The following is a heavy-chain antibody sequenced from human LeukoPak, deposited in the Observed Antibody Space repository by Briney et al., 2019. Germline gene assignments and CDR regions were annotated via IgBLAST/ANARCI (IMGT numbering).Heavy chain of an antibody. CDR3: ARQLYGSDY. J-gene: IGHJ4*02. CDR1: GVSFSTYY. D-gene: IGHD4-17*01. Sequence: PSETPSLTCDVSGVSFSTYYWSWIRQSPEKGLEWIGEVNHSGYTNLNPSLKSRVTISIDTSKNQFSLKLSSVTAADTAVYYCARQLYGSDYWGQGTLVTVSS. CDR2: VNHSGYT. V-gene: IGHV4-34*01.